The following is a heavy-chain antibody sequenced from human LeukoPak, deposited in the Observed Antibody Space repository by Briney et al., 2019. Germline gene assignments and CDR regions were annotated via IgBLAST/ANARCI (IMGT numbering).Heavy chain of an antibody. CDR1: GGSFSGYY. CDR3: ARPRLYYYGSGDYNWFDP. CDR2: INHSGST. J-gene: IGHJ5*02. V-gene: IGHV4-34*01. D-gene: IGHD3-10*01. Sequence: SETLSLTCAVYGGSFSGYYWSWIRQPPGKGLEWIGEINHSGSTNYNPSLKSRVTISVDTSKNQFSLKLSSVTAADTAVYYCARPRLYYYGSGDYNWFDPWGQGTLVTVSS.